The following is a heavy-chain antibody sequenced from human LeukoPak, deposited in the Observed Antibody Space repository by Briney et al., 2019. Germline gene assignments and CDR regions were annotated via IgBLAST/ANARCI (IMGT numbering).Heavy chain of an antibody. CDR1: GGSISSYY. D-gene: IGHD1-7*01. CDR3: ASYNWNWSRAFDI. J-gene: IGHJ3*02. Sequence: SETLSLTCTVSGGSISSYYWSWIRQPPGKGLEWIGYIYYSGSTNYNPSLKSRVTISVDTSKNQFSLKLSSVTAADTAVYYCASYNWNWSRAFDIWGQGQWSPSLQ. CDR2: IYYSGST. V-gene: IGHV4-59*01.